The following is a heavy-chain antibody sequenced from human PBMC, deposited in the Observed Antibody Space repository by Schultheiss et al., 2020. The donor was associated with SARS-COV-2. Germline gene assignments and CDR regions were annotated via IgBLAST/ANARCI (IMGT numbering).Heavy chain of an antibody. J-gene: IGHJ4*02. CDR2: MSFDGSDE. V-gene: IGHV3-30*04. Sequence: GESLKISCAASKFTFSTYSMHWVRQAPGKGLEWVAVMSFDGSDEYYADSVKGRFSISRDNSRNILYLQMNSLRDEDTAVYFCARGSSGGNWNNDLDYWGQGTLVTVSS. CDR3: ARGSSGGNWNNDLDY. D-gene: IGHD1/OR15-1a*01. CDR1: KFTFSTYS.